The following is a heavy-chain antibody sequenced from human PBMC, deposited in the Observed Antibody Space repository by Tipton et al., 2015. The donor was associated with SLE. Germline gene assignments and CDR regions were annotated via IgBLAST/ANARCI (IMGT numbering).Heavy chain of an antibody. J-gene: IGHJ5*02. CDR2: ISSSGSTI. CDR3: ARGGGKAAGTSGWFGP. D-gene: IGHD6-13*01. V-gene: IGHV3-48*03. CDR1: GFTFSSYE. Sequence: SLRLSCAASGFTFSSYEMNWVRQAPGKGLEWVSYISSSGSTIYYADSVKGRFTISRDNAKNSLYLQMNSLRAEDTAVYYCARGGGKAAGTSGWFGPWGQGTLVTVSS.